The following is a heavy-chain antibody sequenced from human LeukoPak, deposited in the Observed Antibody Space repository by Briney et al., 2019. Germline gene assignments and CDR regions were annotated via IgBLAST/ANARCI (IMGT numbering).Heavy chain of an antibody. D-gene: IGHD3-22*01. CDR1: RFTFSTYF. Sequence: QTGGSLRLSCAASRFTFSTYFMTWVRQAPGKGLEWVSSISGSGDTIYYADSVKGRFTISRDNSKNTLYLQMNSLRAEDTAVYYCAKLAYDSSGYPCWGQGTLVTVSS. CDR3: AKLAYDSSGYPC. J-gene: IGHJ4*02. CDR2: ISGSGDTI. V-gene: IGHV3-23*01.